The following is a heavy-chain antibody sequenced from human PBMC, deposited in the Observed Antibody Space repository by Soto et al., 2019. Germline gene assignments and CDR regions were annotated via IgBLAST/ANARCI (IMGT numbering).Heavy chain of an antibody. D-gene: IGHD3-16*01. CDR1: GYSFTTYW. CDR2: ISPGDSDT. Sequence: AESLTISCKTCGYSFTTYWIGWVLQMPGKGLECLGMISPGDSDTRYSPSFQGQVTISADKSITTAYLQWRSLKASQTGIYFCVTGYYLLPTVSDLRMGYYYGMDFWGQGTPVTGSS. CDR3: VTGYYLLPTVSDLRMGYYYGMDF. V-gene: IGHV5-51*01. J-gene: IGHJ6*01.